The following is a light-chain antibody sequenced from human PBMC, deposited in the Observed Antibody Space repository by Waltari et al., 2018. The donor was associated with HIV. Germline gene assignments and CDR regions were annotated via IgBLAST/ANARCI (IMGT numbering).Light chain of an antibody. V-gene: IGLV1-44*01. CDR3: STWDYSHSVVV. J-gene: IGLJ2*01. Sequence: QSALTQEASVSGTVGQKVTLSCTGNDNNVGNYAVGWYQQISHGSPKTVMFGNSLPSGIPDRFSGSKSGTTASLTISGLQPEDEADYYCSTWDYSHSVVVFGRGTKLTVL. CDR2: GNS. CDR1: DNNVGNYA.